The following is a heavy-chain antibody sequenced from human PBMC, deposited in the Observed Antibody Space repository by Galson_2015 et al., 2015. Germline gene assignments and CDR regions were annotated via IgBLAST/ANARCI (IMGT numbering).Heavy chain of an antibody. CDR3: ARDVAVAGTSFAY. Sequence: SLRLSCAASGFTFSSYAMHWVRQAPGKGLEWVAVISYDGSNKYYADSVKGRFTISRDNSKNTLYLQMNSLRAEDTAVYYCARDVAVAGTSFAYWGQGTLVTVSS. V-gene: IGHV3-30-3*01. CDR1: GFTFSSYA. CDR2: ISYDGSNK. J-gene: IGHJ4*02. D-gene: IGHD6-19*01.